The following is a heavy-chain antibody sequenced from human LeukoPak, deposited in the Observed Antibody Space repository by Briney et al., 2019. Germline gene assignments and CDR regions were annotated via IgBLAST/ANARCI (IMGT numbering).Heavy chain of an antibody. CDR3: ARVPSLRKFDS. Sequence: SETLSLTCAVYGGSFSDYYWSWIRQPPGKGLEWIGEINHSGSTNYNPSLKSRVTISVDTSKNQFSLKLSSVTAADTAVYYCARVPSLRKFDSWGQGTLVTVSS. CDR2: INHSGST. CDR1: GGSFSDYY. J-gene: IGHJ4*02. V-gene: IGHV4-34*01.